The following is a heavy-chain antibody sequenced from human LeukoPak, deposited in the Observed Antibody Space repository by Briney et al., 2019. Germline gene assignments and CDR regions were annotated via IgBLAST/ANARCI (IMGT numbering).Heavy chain of an antibody. J-gene: IGHJ3*02. CDR3: VREATYGDYEDAFDI. CDR2: INPSGGST. CDR1: GYTFTSYY. D-gene: IGHD4-17*01. V-gene: IGHV1-46*01. Sequence: ASVKVSCKASGYTFTSYYMHWVRQAPGQGLEWMGIINPSGGSTSYAQKFQGRVTMTTDTSTSTAYMDVRSLRSDDTAVYYCVREATYGDYEDAFDIWGQGTMVTVSS.